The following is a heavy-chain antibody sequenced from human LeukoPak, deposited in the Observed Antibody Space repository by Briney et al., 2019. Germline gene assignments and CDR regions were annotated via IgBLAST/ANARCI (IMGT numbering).Heavy chain of an antibody. V-gene: IGHV3-23*01. CDR1: GFTFSSYA. CDR2: ISGSGTST. CDR3: AKVLGYCSSTSCSNNFDY. Sequence: PGGSLRLSCAASGFTFSSYAMSWVRQAPGKGLEWVSAISGSGTSTYYADSVKGRFTISRDNSKNTLYLQMSTLRAEDTAVYYCAKVLGYCSSTSCSNNFDYWGQGTLVTVSS. D-gene: IGHD2-2*01. J-gene: IGHJ4*02.